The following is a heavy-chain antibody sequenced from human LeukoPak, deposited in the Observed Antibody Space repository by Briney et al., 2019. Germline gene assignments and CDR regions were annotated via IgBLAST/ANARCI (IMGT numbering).Heavy chain of an antibody. CDR1: GFTFSDYY. J-gene: IGHJ4*02. CDR2: ISSSGSTI. CDR3: VKSDSSGSPPSSR. Sequence: GGSLRLSCAASGFTFSDYYMSWIRQAPGKGLEWVSYISSSGSTIYYADSVKGRFTISRDNAKNSLYLQMNSLRAEDTAVYYCVKSDSSGSPPSSRWGQGTLVTVSS. D-gene: IGHD6-19*01. V-gene: IGHV3-11*01.